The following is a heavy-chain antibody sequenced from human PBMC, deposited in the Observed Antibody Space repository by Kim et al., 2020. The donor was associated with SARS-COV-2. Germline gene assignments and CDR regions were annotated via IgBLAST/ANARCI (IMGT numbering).Heavy chain of an antibody. CDR1: GYTFSDYY. J-gene: IGHJ4*02. D-gene: IGHD1-26*01. V-gene: IGHV1-2*06. CDR3: AKDLFPGVGANDY. CDR2: INTKSGGT. Sequence: ASVKVSCKASGYTFSDYYIHWVRQAPGQGPEWMGRINTKSGGTNYAQKLQGRVTMTRDTSINTAYMELRTLRSDDTAVYYCAKDLFPGVGANDYWGQGTL.